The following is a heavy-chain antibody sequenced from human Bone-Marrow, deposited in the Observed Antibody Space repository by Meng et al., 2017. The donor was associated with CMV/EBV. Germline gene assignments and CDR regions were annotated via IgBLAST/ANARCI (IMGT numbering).Heavy chain of an antibody. V-gene: IGHV1-18*01. D-gene: IGHD3-22*01. J-gene: IGHJ5*02. CDR1: GYTFTSYG. CDR2: ISAYNGNT. CDR3: ARSLRDIAHYYDSSGWFDP. Sequence: ASVKVSCKASGYTFTSYGISWVRQAPGQGLEWMGWISAYNGNTNYAQKLQGRVTMTTDTSTSTAYMELRSLRSDDTAVYYCARSLRDIAHYYDSSGWFDPWGQGTLVTVSS.